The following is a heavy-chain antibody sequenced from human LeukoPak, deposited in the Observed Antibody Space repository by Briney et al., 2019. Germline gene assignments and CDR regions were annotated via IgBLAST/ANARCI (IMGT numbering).Heavy chain of an antibody. Sequence: PSDTLSLTCTVSGGSISSISYYWGWIRQPPGKGLEWIGSIYYSGSTYYNPSLKSRVTISVDTSKNQFSLKLSSVTAADTAVYYCATYYQYHTGTPGVFDYWGQGTLVTVSS. J-gene: IGHJ4*02. V-gene: IGHV4-39*01. CDR1: GGSISSISYY. CDR3: ATYYQYHTGTPGVFDY. CDR2: IYYSGST. D-gene: IGHD1-14*01.